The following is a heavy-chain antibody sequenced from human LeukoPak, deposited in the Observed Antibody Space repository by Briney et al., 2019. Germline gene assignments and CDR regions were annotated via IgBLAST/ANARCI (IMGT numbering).Heavy chain of an antibody. CDR3: ARDESPSSYYDILTGYSFHYMDV. CDR2: ISAYNGNT. V-gene: IGHV1-18*01. D-gene: IGHD3-9*01. J-gene: IGHJ6*03. CDR1: GYTFTSYG. Sequence: ASVKVSCKASGYTFTSYGISWVRQAPGQGLEWMGWISAYNGNTNYAQKLQGRVTMTTDTSTSTAYMELRSLRSEDTAVYYCARDESPSSYYDILTGYSFHYMDVWGKGTTVTVSS.